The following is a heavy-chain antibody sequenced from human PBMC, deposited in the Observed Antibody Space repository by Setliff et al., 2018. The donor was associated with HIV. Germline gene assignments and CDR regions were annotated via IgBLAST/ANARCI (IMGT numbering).Heavy chain of an antibody. CDR1: GFTFGDYA. D-gene: IGHD3-22*01. J-gene: IGHJ4*02. Sequence: GGSLRLSCATSGFTFGDYALSWVRQASGKGLEWVGRIKTEAESYATAYAASVKGRFTISRDDSKNTAYLQMNSLKTEDTAIYYCTRPQYIYDNSDSDNWGQGALVTVSS. CDR2: IKTEAESYAT. CDR3: TRPQYIYDNSDSDN. V-gene: IGHV3-73*01.